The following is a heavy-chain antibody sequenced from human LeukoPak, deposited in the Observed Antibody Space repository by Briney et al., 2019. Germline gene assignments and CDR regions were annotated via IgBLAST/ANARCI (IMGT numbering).Heavy chain of an antibody. CDR3: ARDDRLARGYNWFDP. V-gene: IGHV1-46*01. J-gene: IGHJ5*02. Sequence: GASVKVSCKASGYTFTSYYMHWVRQAPGQGLEWMGIINPSGGSTSYAQKFQGRVTMTTDTSTSTAYMELRSLRSDDTAIYYCARDDRLARGYNWFDPWGQGTLVTVSS. CDR1: GYTFTSYY. D-gene: IGHD3-10*01. CDR2: INPSGGST.